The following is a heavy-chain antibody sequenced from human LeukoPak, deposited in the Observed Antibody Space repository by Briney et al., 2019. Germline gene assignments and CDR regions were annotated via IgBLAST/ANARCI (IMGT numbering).Heavy chain of an antibody. CDR1: GGTFSSYA. CDR3: ARAPITIFGVVINRFDY. Sequence: ASVKVSCKXSGGTFSSYAISWVRQAPGQGLEWMGRIIPIFGTANYSQKFQGRVTITADESTSTAYMELSSLRSEDTAVYYCARAPITIFGVVINRFDYWGQGTLVTVSS. V-gene: IGHV1-69*01. D-gene: IGHD3-3*01. J-gene: IGHJ4*02. CDR2: IIPIFGTA.